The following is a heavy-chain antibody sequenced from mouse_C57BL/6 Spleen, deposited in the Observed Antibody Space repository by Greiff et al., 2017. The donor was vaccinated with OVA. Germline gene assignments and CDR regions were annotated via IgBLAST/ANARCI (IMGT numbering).Heavy chain of an antibody. CDR2: IDPSDSYT. V-gene: IGHV1-50*01. CDR1: GYTFTSYW. D-gene: IGHD1-1*01. Sequence: QVQLQQSGAELVKPGASVKLSCKASGYTFTSYWMQWVKQRPGQGLEWIGEIDPSDSYTNYNQKFKGKATLTVDTSSSTAYMQLSSLTSEDSAVYYCARWYHGSGGFAYWGQVTLVTVSA. J-gene: IGHJ3*01. CDR3: ARWYHGSGGFAY.